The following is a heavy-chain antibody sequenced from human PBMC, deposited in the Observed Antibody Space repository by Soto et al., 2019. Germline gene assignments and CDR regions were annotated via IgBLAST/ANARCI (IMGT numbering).Heavy chain of an antibody. V-gene: IGHV2-5*02. D-gene: IGHD7-27*01. CDR2: IYWDDDK. J-gene: IGHJ4*02. CDR1: GFSLSTSGVG. CDR3: AHSLIPNWGSRGAFDY. Sequence: QITLKESGPTLVKPTQTLTLTCTFSGFSLSTSGVGVGWIRQPPGKALEWLALIYWDDDKRYSPSLKSRLTNTNXTXKXXVVLTMTNMDPVDTATYYCAHSLIPNWGSRGAFDYWGQGTLVTVSS.